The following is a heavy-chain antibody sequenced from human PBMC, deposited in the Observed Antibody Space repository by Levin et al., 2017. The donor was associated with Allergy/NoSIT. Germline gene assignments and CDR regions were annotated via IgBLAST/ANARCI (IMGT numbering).Heavy chain of an antibody. Sequence: GESLKISCAASGFTFSNAWMSWVRQAPGKGLEWVGRIKSKTDGGTTDYAAPVKGRFTISRDDSKNTLYLQMNSLKTEDTAVYYCTTEYYDYMWGSYRAHWGQGTLVTVSS. D-gene: IGHD3-16*02. J-gene: IGHJ4*02. CDR2: IKSKTDGGTT. CDR3: TTEYYDYMWGSYRAH. CDR1: GFTFSNAW. V-gene: IGHV3-15*01.